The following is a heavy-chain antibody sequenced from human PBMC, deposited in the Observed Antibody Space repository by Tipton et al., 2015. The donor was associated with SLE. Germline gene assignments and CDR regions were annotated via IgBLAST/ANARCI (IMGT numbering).Heavy chain of an antibody. CDR2: VFRGGST. CDR1: GFAFSSYS. CDR3: AGACSSSTCAPFYFFGMDV. V-gene: IGHV4-34*12. Sequence: LRLSCAASGFAFSSYSMSWVRQAPGKGLEWIGEVFRGGSTDYSPSLESRVTITVDMSKNQFSLRLISVTAADTAVYYCAGACSSSTCAPFYFFGMDVWGQGTTVTVSS. D-gene: IGHD2-2*01. J-gene: IGHJ6*02.